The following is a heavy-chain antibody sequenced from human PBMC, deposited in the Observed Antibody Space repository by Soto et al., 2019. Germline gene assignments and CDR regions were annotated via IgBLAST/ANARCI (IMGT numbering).Heavy chain of an antibody. V-gene: IGHV1-69*01. D-gene: IGHD3-10*01. J-gene: IGHJ3*02. CDR3: ARDRRGNNAFDI. Sequence: QVQLVQSGAEVKKPGSSVKVSCKASGGSFSSYAISWVRQAPGQGLDWVGGIIPIFAIGNYAPKFQGRVTITADESTSTVYMELSSLRSEDTAMYYCARDRRGNNAFDIWGQGTMVTVSS. CDR2: IIPIFAIG. CDR1: GGSFSSYA.